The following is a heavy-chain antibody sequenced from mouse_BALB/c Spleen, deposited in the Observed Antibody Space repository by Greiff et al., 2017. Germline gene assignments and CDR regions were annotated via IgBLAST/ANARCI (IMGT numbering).Heavy chain of an antibody. Sequence: VKLMESGAELVRPGTSVKVSCKASGYAFTNYLIEWVKQRPGQGLEWIGVINPGSGGTNYNEKFKGKATLTADKSSSTAYMQLSSLTSDDSAVYFCARRGYGYDGWYFDVWGAGTTVTVSS. V-gene: IGHV1-54*01. D-gene: IGHD2-2*01. CDR1: GYAFTNYL. J-gene: IGHJ1*01. CDR3: ARRGYGYDGWYFDV. CDR2: INPGSGGT.